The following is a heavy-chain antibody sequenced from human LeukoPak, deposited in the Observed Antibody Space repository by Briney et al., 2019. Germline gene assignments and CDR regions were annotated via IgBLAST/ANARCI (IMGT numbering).Heavy chain of an antibody. CDR3: AKDVGLVAPAAIMAFDV. CDR2: ITSSANSI. Sequence: TGGSLRLSCAASGFTFSSYWMTWVRQAPGKGLDWVSTITSSANSIYYTESVRGRFTISRDNSQNTLHLQMNNLRVEDTGIYYCAKDVGLVAPAAIMAFDVWGQGTVVTVSA. J-gene: IGHJ3*01. D-gene: IGHD2-2*02. V-gene: IGHV3-23*01. CDR1: GFTFSSYW.